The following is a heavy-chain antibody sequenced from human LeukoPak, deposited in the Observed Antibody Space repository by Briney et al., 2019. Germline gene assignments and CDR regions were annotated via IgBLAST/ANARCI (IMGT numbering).Heavy chain of an antibody. D-gene: IGHD3-22*01. CDR1: GYTFTNYG. J-gene: IGHJ3*02. V-gene: IGHV1-18*01. Sequence: GASVKVSCKASGYTFTNYGISWMRQAPGQGLEWMGWISGYNGNTKYAQKFQGRVTMTTETSTSTAYMELRSLRSDDTAVYYCARDRPNVIVVVIDDAFDIWGQGTMVTVSS. CDR2: ISGYNGNT. CDR3: ARDRPNVIVVVIDDAFDI.